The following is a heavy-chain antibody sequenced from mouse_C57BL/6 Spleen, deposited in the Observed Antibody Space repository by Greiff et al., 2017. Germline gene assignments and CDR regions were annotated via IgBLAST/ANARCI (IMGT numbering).Heavy chain of an antibody. V-gene: IGHV1-26*01. CDR2: INPNNGGT. J-gene: IGHJ4*01. D-gene: IGHD3-1*01. Sequence: VQLQQSGPELVKPGASVKISCKASGYTFTDYYMNWVKQSHGKSLEWIGDINPNNGGTSYNQKFKGKATLTVDKSSSTAYMELRSLTSEDSAVYYCARWQYRESSYAMDYWGQGTSVTVSS. CDR1: GYTFTDYY. CDR3: ARWQYRESSYAMDY.